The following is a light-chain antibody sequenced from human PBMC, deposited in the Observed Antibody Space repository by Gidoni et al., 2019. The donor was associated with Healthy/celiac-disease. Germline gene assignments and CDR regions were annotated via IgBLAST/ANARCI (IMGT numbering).Light chain of an antibody. CDR1: QDISNY. CDR2: DAS. J-gene: IGKJ4*01. Sequence: DIQMTQSPSSLSASVGERVTTTCQASQDISNYLNWYQQKPGKAPKLLTYDASNLETGVPSRFSGSGSGTDFTFTISSLQPEDIATYYCQQYDNLPLTFGGGTKVEIK. V-gene: IGKV1-33*01. CDR3: QQYDNLPLT.